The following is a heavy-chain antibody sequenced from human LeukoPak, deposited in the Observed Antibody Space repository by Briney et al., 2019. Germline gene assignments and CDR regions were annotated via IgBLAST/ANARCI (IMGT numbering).Heavy chain of an antibody. CDR3: AKEGRSLQTY. Sequence: GGSLRLSCAASGFTFSSYALSWVRLAPGKGLEWVANIKEDGTETYYVDSVKGRFTISRDNAKNSLYLQMNSLRVEDTAVYYCAKEGRSLQTYWGQGTLVTVSS. CDR2: IKEDGTET. CDR1: GFTFSSYA. V-gene: IGHV3-7*03. J-gene: IGHJ4*02. D-gene: IGHD5-24*01.